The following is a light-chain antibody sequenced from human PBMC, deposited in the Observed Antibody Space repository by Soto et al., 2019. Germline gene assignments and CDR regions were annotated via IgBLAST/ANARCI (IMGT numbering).Light chain of an antibody. V-gene: IGLV1-40*01. J-gene: IGLJ3*02. Sequence: QPVLTQPPSVSGAPGQRVTISCTGSSSNIGAGYDVHWYQQLPGTAPKLLIYGNSNRPSGVPDRFSGSKSGTSASLAITGLQAEDEADYYGQSYDSSLSASVFGGGTQLTVL. CDR3: QSYDSSLSASV. CDR1: SSNIGAGYD. CDR2: GNS.